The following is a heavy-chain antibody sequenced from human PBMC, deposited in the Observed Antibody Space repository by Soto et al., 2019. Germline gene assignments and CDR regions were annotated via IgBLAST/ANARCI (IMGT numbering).Heavy chain of an antibody. Sequence: QLQLHESGSGLVKPSQTLSLTCAVSGGSISSGGYSWSWIRQPPGKGLEWIGYIYHSGSTYYNPSLKSRVTISVDRSKNQFSLKLSSVTAADTAVYHCACRDGYNLFYWGQGTLVTVSS. CDR1: GGSISSGGYS. CDR3: ACRDGYNLFY. D-gene: IGHD5-12*01. CDR2: IYHSGST. J-gene: IGHJ4*02. V-gene: IGHV4-30-2*01.